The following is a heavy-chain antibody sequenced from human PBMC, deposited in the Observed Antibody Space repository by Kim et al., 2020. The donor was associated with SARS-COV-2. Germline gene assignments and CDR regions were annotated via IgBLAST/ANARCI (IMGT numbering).Heavy chain of an antibody. CDR1: GGSISSSSYY. V-gene: IGHV4-39*01. Sequence: SETLSLTCTVSGGSISSSSYYWGWIRQPPGKGLEWIGSIYYSGSTYYNPSLKSRVTISVDTSKNQFSLKLSSVTAADTAVYYCARVPYQLLCACISDLGYFDYWGQGTLVTVSS. CDR3: ARVPYQLLCACISDLGYFDY. D-gene: IGHD2-2*01. CDR2: IYYSGST. J-gene: IGHJ4*02.